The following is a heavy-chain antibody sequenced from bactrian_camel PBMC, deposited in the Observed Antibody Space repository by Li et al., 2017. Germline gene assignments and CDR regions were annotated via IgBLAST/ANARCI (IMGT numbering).Heavy chain of an antibody. V-gene: IGHV3S40*01. J-gene: IGHJ6*01. CDR3: AARGPYCYTKLSVRDFTY. CDR1: GYTDGT. CDR2: IYTGGGNT. Sequence: EVQLVESGGGLVQPGGSLRLTCDASGYTDGTLGWFRQAPGKEREGVAVIYTGGGNTYYSDSVKDRFTISRDNARNTVSLQMNSLKPEDTAMYYCAARGPYCYTKLSVRDFTYWGQGTQVTVS. D-gene: IGHD2*01.